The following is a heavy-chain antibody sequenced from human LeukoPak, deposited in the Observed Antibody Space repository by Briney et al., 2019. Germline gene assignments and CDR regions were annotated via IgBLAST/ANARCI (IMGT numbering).Heavy chain of an antibody. Sequence: SETLSLTCAVYGGSFSGYYWSWIRQPPGKGLEWIGEINHSGSTNYNPSLKSRVTISVDTSKNQFSLKLSSVTAADTAVYYCARGLIQDYWGQGTLVTVSS. CDR2: INHSGST. D-gene: IGHD5-18*01. J-gene: IGHJ4*02. V-gene: IGHV4-34*01. CDR1: GGSFSGYY. CDR3: ARGLIQDY.